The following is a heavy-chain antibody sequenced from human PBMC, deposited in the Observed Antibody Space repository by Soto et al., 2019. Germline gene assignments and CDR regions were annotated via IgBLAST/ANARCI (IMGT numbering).Heavy chain of an antibody. CDR2: ISYDGSNK. CDR3: ARDRTTGLDY. J-gene: IGHJ4*02. V-gene: IGHV3-30-3*01. D-gene: IGHD3-10*01. CDR1: GFTFSSYA. Sequence: QVQLVESGGGVVRPGRSLRLSCAASGFTFSSYAMHWVRQAPGKGLEWVAVISYDGSNKYYADSVKGRFTISRDNSKNTLYLQMNSLRAEDTAVYYCARDRTTGLDYWGQGTLVTVSS.